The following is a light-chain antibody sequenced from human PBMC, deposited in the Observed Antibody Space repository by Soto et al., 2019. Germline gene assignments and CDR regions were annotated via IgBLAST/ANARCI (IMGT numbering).Light chain of an antibody. CDR2: EVS. V-gene: IGLV2-14*01. CDR1: SSDIGGYNY. J-gene: IGLJ1*01. Sequence: QSALTQPASVSGSPGQSITISCTGTSSDIGGYNYVSWYQHHPGKAPKLMIYEVSNRPSGVSNRFSGSKSGNTASLTISGLQAEDEADYYCSSDTSSITRVFGTGTKLTVL. CDR3: SSDTSSITRV.